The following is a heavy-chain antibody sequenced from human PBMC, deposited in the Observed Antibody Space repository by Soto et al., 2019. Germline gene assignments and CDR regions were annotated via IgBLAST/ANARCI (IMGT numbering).Heavy chain of an antibody. CDR3: AREGVDTAMVIYYYGMDV. D-gene: IGHD5-18*01. J-gene: IGHJ6*02. Sequence: SQTLSLTCAISGDSVSSNSAAWNWIRQSPSRGLEWLGRTYYRSKWYNDYAVSVKSRITINPDTSKNQFPLQLNSVTPEDTAVYYCAREGVDTAMVIYYYGMDVWGQGTTVTVSS. V-gene: IGHV6-1*01. CDR1: GDSVSSNSAA. CDR2: TYYRSKWYN.